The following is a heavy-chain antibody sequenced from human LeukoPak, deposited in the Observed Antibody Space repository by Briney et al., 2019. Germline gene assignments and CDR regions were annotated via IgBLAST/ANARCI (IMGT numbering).Heavy chain of an antibody. V-gene: IGHV4-31*03. CDR2: IYYSGNT. J-gene: IGHJ4*02. Sequence: PSETLSLTCTVSGGSISSGGYYWSWIRQHPGKGLEWIGYIYYSGNTYYNPSLKSRVTISVDTSKNQFSLKLSSVTAADTAVYYCARSATSWDYFDYWGQGTLVTVSS. CDR3: ARSATSWDYFDY. CDR1: GGSISSGGYY. D-gene: IGHD2-15*01.